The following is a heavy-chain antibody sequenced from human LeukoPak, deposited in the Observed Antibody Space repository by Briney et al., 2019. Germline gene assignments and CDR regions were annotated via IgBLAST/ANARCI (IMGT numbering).Heavy chain of an antibody. Sequence: SETLSLTCTVSGGSISSSSYYWGWIRQPPGKGLEWIGSIYYSGSTYYNPSLKSRVTISVDTSKNQFSLKLSSVTAADTAVYYCAMQQLVLHWGQGTLVTVSS. J-gene: IGHJ4*02. CDR1: GGSISSSSYY. D-gene: IGHD6-13*01. CDR2: IYYSGST. V-gene: IGHV4-39*07. CDR3: AMQQLVLH.